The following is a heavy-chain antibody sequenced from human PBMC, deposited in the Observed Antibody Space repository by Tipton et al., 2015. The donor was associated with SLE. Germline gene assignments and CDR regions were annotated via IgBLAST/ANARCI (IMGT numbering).Heavy chain of an antibody. J-gene: IGHJ4*02. Sequence: TLSLTCTVSGASVTTSGYYWGWIRRPPGKGLEGVGSIYYSGDTYHNPSMKSRVTISVDTPRNQFSLKLISVTAADTAVYYCATERIGGSPFDYWGQGTLVTVSS. CDR2: IYYSGDT. CDR3: ATERIGGSPFDY. CDR1: GASVTTSGYY. D-gene: IGHD3-16*01. V-gene: IGHV4-39*02.